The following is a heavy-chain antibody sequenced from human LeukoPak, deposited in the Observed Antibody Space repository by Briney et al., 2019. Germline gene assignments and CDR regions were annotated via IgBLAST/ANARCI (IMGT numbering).Heavy chain of an antibody. V-gene: IGHV3-66*01. Sequence: PGGSLRLSCAASGFTINNNYMNWVRQAPGKGLEWASVIYSGGNTYYADSVKGRFTISRDNSKNTLYLQMNSLRAEDTAVYYCAKKDNGNYFNFDYWGQGTLVTVSS. CDR3: AKKDNGNYFNFDY. CDR1: GFTINNNY. CDR2: IYSGGNT. J-gene: IGHJ4*02. D-gene: IGHD2/OR15-2a*01.